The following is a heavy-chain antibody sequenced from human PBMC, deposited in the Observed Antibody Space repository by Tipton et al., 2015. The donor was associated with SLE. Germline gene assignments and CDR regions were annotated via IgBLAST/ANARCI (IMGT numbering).Heavy chain of an antibody. Sequence: SLRLSCAASGFTFSSYWMTWVRQAPGKGLEWVANIKQDGSEKYYVDSVKGRFTISRDNAKNSLYLQMNSLRAEDTAVYYCAREAYSGSYFDYWGQGTLVTVSS. CDR1: GFTFSSYW. D-gene: IGHD1-26*01. CDR2: IKQDGSEK. V-gene: IGHV3-7*01. CDR3: AREAYSGSYFDY. J-gene: IGHJ4*02.